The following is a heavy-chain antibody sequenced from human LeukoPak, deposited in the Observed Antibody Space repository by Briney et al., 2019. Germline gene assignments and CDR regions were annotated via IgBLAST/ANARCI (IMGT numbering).Heavy chain of an antibody. V-gene: IGHV4-38-2*02. CDR3: ARDLVIIPPMPLDYYYYMDV. J-gene: IGHJ6*03. Sequence: PSETLSLTCTVSGYSIGSGYYWGWIRQPPGKGLEWIGSVYRSGSTYYNPSLKSRVTISVDTSKNQFSLKLSSVTAADTAVYYCARDLVIIPPMPLDYYYYMDVWGKGTTVTVSS. CDR1: GYSIGSGYY. CDR2: VYRSGST. D-gene: IGHD3-9*01.